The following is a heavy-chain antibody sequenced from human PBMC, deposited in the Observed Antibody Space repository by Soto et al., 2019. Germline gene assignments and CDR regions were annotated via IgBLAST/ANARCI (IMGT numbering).Heavy chain of an antibody. D-gene: IGHD1-26*01. V-gene: IGHV1-46*01. J-gene: IGHJ4*02. Sequence: GASVKVSCKASGYTFTSYYMHWVRQAPGQGLEWMGIINVSGGSTSYAQKFQGRVTMTRDTSTSTVYMELSSLRSEDTAVYYCARSKGIVGATTRIPGYWGQGTLVTGSS. CDR2: INVSGGST. CDR1: GYTFTSYY. CDR3: ARSKGIVGATTRIPGY.